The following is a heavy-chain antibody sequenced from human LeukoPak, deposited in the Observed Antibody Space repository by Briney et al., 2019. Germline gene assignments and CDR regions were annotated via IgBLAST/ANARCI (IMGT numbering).Heavy chain of an antibody. CDR1: GGSISSYY. J-gene: IGHJ3*02. CDR2: IYYSGST. CDR3: ARHITSFICAFDI. D-gene: IGHD2-15*01. Sequence: SETLSLTCTVSGGSISSYYWSWIRQPPGKGLEWIGYIYYSGSTNYNPSLKSRVTISVDTSKNQFSLKLSSVTAADTAVYYCARHITSFICAFDIRGQGTMVTVSS. V-gene: IGHV4-59*08.